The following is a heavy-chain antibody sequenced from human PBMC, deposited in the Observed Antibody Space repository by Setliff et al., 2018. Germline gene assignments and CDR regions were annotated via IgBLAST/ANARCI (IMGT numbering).Heavy chain of an antibody. V-gene: IGHV3-49*04. Sequence: GGSLRLSCTASGFAFGDYAMSWVRQVPGKGLEWIGLIKNKGYGETTEFAASVKGRFTISRDDSKSIAYLHMSSLKTEDTAVYYCTRDRGPYDFWGAYFVYWGQGSLVTVSS. J-gene: IGHJ4*02. CDR2: IKNKGYGETT. CDR3: TRDRGPYDFWGAYFVY. CDR1: GFAFGDYA. D-gene: IGHD3-3*01.